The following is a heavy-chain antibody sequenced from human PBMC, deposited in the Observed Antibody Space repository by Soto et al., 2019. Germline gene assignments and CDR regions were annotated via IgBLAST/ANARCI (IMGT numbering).Heavy chain of an antibody. D-gene: IGHD3-10*01. Sequence: PSETLSLTCAVYGGSFSGYYWSWIRQPPGKGLEWIGEINHSGSTNYNPSLKSRVTISVDTSKNQFSLKLSSVTAADTAVYYCARGRYDGSEIDYWGQGTLVTVSS. CDR2: INHSGST. CDR3: ARGRYDGSEIDY. V-gene: IGHV4-34*01. J-gene: IGHJ4*02. CDR1: GGSFSGYY.